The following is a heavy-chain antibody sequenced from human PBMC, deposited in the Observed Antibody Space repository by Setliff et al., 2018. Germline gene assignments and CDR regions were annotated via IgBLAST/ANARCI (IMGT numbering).Heavy chain of an antibody. CDR2: INAGNGNT. J-gene: IGHJ6*02. Sequence: ASVKVSCKASGYTFTNYAIHWVRQAPGQRLEWMGWINAGNGNTKYSQKFQGRVTITRDTSASTAYMELSSLRSEDTAVYYCARALVPSSLGYYYYVMDVWGQGTTVTVS. V-gene: IGHV1-3*01. CDR1: GYTFTNYA. CDR3: ARALVPSSLGYYYYVMDV. D-gene: IGHD3-16*01.